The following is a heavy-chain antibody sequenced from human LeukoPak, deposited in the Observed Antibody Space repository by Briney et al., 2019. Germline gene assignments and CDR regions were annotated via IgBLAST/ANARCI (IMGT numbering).Heavy chain of an antibody. D-gene: IGHD2-2*02. CDR1: GGSISGYY. V-gene: IGHV4-59*08. CDR3: ARRCSGPTCYTDAYDI. J-gene: IGHJ3*02. Sequence: PSETLSLTCTVSGGSISGYYRTWSRQPPGKGLQWSGYIYYSGSTEYNPSLKSRVTISIDPSNKQFSLNLSSVTAADTALYYCARRCSGPTCYTDAYDIWGQGTMVTVSS. CDR2: IYYSGST.